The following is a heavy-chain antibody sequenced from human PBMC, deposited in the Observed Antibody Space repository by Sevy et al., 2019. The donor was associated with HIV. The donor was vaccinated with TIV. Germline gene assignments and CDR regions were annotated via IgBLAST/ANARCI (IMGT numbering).Heavy chain of an antibody. Sequence: ASVKVSCKASGGTFSSYAISWVRQAPGQGLEWMGGIIPIFGTANYAQKFQGRVTITADESTSTAYMELSSLRFEDTAVYYCARVYGITIFGVVINTAGGYYYGMDVWGQGTTVTVSS. D-gene: IGHD3-3*01. CDR1: GGTFSSYA. J-gene: IGHJ6*02. CDR3: ARVYGITIFGVVINTAGGYYYGMDV. CDR2: IIPIFGTA. V-gene: IGHV1-69*13.